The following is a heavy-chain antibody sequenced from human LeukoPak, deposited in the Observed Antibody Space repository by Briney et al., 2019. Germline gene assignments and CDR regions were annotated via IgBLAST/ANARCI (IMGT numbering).Heavy chain of an antibody. D-gene: IGHD4-23*01. CDR1: GFTFSSYS. V-gene: IGHV3-21*01. Sequence: GGSLRLSCAASGFTFSSYSMNWVRQAPGKGLEWVSSISSSSSYIYYADSVKGRFTISRDNAKNSLYLQMNSLRAEDTAVYYCAREGTTVVTPSHAFDIWGQGTMVTVSS. CDR2: ISSSSSYI. J-gene: IGHJ3*02. CDR3: AREGTTVVTPSHAFDI.